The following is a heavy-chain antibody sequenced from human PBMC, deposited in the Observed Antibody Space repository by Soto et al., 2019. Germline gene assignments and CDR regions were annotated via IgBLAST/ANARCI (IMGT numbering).Heavy chain of an antibody. CDR2: IIPILGIA. Sequence: QVQLVQSGAEVKKPGSSVKVSCKASGGTLSSYTISWVRQAPGQGLEWMGRIIPILGIANYAQKFQGRVTITADKSTSTAYMELSSLRSEDTAVYYCARKADYYYYMDVWGKGTTVTVSS. CDR3: ARKADYYYYMDV. CDR1: GGTLSSYT. V-gene: IGHV1-69*02. J-gene: IGHJ6*03.